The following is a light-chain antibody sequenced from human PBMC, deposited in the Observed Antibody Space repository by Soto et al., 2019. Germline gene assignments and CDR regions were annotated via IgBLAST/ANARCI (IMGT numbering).Light chain of an antibody. CDR3: QQYDSWT. V-gene: IGKV1-5*03. CDR2: KAS. CDR1: ESISNW. J-gene: IGKJ1*01. Sequence: DIQMTQSPSTLSASVGDRVTITCRASESISNWLAWYQQKPGKAPKLLIYKASSLESGVPSRFSGSGSGTEFILTISSLQPDDIATYYCQQYDSWTFGQGTKVEIK.